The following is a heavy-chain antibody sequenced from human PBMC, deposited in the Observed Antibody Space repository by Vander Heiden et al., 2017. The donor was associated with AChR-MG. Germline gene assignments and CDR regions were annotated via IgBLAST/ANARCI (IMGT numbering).Heavy chain of an antibody. CDR3: ARHRDVLTGSFDS. D-gene: IGHD3-9*01. CDR1: GDSINGSY. V-gene: IGHV4-59*08. CDR2: ILHRGGT. J-gene: IGHJ4*02. Sequence: QVQLQESGPGLVRPSETLFLNCSGSGDSINGSYRSWVRQPPGMGREWLGYILHRGGTDYNPSLKSRRTLSVDTSKNLLSLELSAVTAAYTAMYYCARHRDVLTGSFDSWGQGTLVTVSS.